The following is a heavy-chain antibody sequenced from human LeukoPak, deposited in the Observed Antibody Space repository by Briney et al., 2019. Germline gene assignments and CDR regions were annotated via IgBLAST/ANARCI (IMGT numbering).Heavy chain of an antibody. Sequence: ASVKVSCKVSGSSFSSYTISWVRQAPRQGLEWMGRIIPIHNMINYAKNFQDRVTITADKSTSTAYMELSSLRSEDTAIYYCARGAVAGLEGVDYWGQGTLVTVSS. CDR3: ARGAVAGLEGVDY. D-gene: IGHD6-19*01. J-gene: IGHJ4*02. CDR1: GSSFSSYT. V-gene: IGHV1-69*02. CDR2: IIPIHNMI.